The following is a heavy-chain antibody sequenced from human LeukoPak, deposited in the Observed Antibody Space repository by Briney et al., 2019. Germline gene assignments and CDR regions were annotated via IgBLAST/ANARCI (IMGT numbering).Heavy chain of an antibody. CDR2: IWYGGSNK. D-gene: IGHD6-6*01. V-gene: IGHV3-30*02. Sequence: GGSLRLSCAASGFTFSSYGMHWVRQAPGKGLEWVAVIWYGGSNKYYADSVKGRFTISRDNSKNTLYLQMNSLRAEDTAVYYCAKGIVEYSSSFSAFDIWGQGTMVTVSS. CDR1: GFTFSSYG. CDR3: AKGIVEYSSSFSAFDI. J-gene: IGHJ3*02.